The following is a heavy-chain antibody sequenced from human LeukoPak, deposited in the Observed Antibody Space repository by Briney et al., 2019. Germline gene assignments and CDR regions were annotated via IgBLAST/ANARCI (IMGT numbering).Heavy chain of an antibody. Sequence: SETLSLTCTVSGGSISSYYWSWIRQPPGKGLEWIGYIYYSGSTNYNPSLKSRVTISVDTSKNQFSLKLSSVTAADTAVYYCARGPWVTTADYWGQGTLVTVSS. V-gene: IGHV4-59*08. CDR3: ARGPWVTTADY. CDR2: IYYSGST. D-gene: IGHD4-17*01. CDR1: GGSISSYY. J-gene: IGHJ4*02.